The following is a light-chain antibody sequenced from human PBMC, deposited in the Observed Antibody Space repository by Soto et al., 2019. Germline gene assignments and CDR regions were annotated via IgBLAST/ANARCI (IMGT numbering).Light chain of an antibody. J-gene: IGLJ2*01. CDR1: SGHSSYA. V-gene: IGLV4-69*01. CDR2: LNIDGSH. CDR3: QTWVTGIVV. Sequence: QPVLTQSPSASASLGASVKLTCTLSSGHSSYAIAWHQQQPEKGPRYLMNLNIDGSHSKGDGIPDRFSGSSSGAERYLTISSRQSEDEADYYCQTWVTGIVVFGGGTKLTFL.